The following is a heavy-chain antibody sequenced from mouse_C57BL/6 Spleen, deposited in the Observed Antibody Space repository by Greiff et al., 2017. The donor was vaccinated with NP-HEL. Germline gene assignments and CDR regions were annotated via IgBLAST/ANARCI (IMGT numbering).Heavy chain of an antibody. V-gene: IGHV1-18*01. CDR1: GYTFTDYN. D-gene: IGHD2-1*01. J-gene: IGHJ3*01. Sequence: EVQLQQSGPELVKSGASVKIPCKASGYTFTDYNMDWVKQSHGKSLEWTGDINPNNGGTISNQKFKGKVTLIVGKSSSTAYMELRSLTSEDTAVYYCARNGNYQAWFAYWSQGALVTESA. CDR2: INPNNGGT. CDR3: ARNGNYQAWFAY.